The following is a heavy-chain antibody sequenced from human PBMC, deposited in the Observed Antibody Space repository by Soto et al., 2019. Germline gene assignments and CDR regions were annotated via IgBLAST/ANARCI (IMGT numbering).Heavy chain of an antibody. CDR2: ISGGGSTT. V-gene: IGHV3-23*01. J-gene: IGHJ4*02. CDR3: AKARKYSSPYAS. D-gene: IGHD6-19*01. CDR1: GFMFGSYA. Sequence: EVQLLESGGGLVQPGGSLRLSCATSGFMFGSYAMNWVRQAPGKGLEWVSVISGGGSTTNYADSVRGRFTTSRDSSTDTVDLKRYSLRVEDTAVYYCAKARKYSSPYASWGQGTLVTVSS.